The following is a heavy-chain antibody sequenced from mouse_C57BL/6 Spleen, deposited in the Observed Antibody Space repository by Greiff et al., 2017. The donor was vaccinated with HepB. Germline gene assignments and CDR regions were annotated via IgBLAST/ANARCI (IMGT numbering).Heavy chain of an antibody. CDR3: ARDHYYDYDRDY. Sequence: VQLQQPGAELVKPGASVKMSCKASGYTFTSYWITWVKQRPGQGLEWIGDIYPGSGSTNYNEKFKSKATLTVDTSSSTAYMQLSSLTSEDSAVYYCARDHYYDYDRDYWGQGTTLTVAS. V-gene: IGHV1-55*01. CDR1: GYTFTSYW. D-gene: IGHD2-4*01. CDR2: IYPGSGST. J-gene: IGHJ2*01.